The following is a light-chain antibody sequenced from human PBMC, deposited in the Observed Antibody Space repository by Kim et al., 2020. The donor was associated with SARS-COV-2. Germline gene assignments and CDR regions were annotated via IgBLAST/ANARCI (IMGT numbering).Light chain of an antibody. CDR2: DAA. CDR1: QSVSSY. Sequence: EIVLTQSPATLSLSPGERATLSCRASQSVSSYLAWYQQKPGQAPRLLIYDAATRATGIPARFSGSGSGTDFTLTISSREPEDDAVYYYQQRSNGPPPWTFGQGTKVDIK. V-gene: IGKV3-11*01. J-gene: IGKJ1*01. CDR3: QQRSNGPPPWT.